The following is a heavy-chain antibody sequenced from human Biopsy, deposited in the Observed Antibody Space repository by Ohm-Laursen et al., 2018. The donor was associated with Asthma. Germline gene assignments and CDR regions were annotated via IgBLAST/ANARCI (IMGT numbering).Heavy chain of an antibody. J-gene: IGHJ3*01. CDR1: GYNFISFA. D-gene: IGHD3-9*01. CDR3: ARTYYDFLTGQVKDVFGV. Sequence: SSVKVSCKASGYNFISFAIHWVRQAPGQRLEWMGWVNTGNDDTKYSQKFQGRVTITRDTSASTAYMELRSLRSEDTATYYCARTYYDFLTGQVKDVFGVWGQGTMVTVSS. V-gene: IGHV1-3*04. CDR2: VNTGNDDT.